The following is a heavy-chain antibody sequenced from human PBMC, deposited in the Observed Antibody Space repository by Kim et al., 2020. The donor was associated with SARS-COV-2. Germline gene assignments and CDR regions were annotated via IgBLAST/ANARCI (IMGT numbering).Heavy chain of an antibody. Sequence: GGSLRLSCAASGFTFSSYGMNWVRQAPGKGLEWVAVIWYDGSNKYYADSVKGRFTISRDNSKNTLYLQMNSLRAEDTAVYYCARGPDYRDYYYYGMDVWGQGTTVTVSS. CDR2: IWYDGSNK. CDR3: ARGPDYRDYYYYGMDV. V-gene: IGHV3-33*01. D-gene: IGHD4-17*01. CDR1: GFTFSSYG. J-gene: IGHJ6*02.